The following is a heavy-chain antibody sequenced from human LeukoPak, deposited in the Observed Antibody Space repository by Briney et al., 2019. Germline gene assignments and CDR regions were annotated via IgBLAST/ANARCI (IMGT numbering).Heavy chain of an antibody. CDR1: GGTFSSYA. CDR2: IIPIFGTA. J-gene: IGHJ6*02. CDR3: ARDKRALWSPQWLVTLPDDYGMDV. D-gene: IGHD6-19*01. V-gene: IGHV1-69*13. Sequence: ASVKVSCKASGGTFSSYAISWVRQAPGQGLEWMGGIIPIFGTANYAQKFQGRVTITADESTSTAYMELSSLRSEDTAVYYCARDKRALWSPQWLVTLPDDYGMDVWGQGTTVTVSS.